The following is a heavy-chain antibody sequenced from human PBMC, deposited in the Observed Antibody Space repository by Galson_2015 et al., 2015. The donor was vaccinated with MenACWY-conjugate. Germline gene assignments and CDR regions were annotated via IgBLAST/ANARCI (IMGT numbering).Heavy chain of an antibody. Sequence: SLRLSCAASEFTFNSHWMGWVRQAPGKGLEWVADIKKDGSEKYYVDSVKGRFTISRDNAKNPLYLQMNSLRGEDTAVYYCASWVGRDYWGQGTLVTVPS. CDR2: IKKDGSEK. CDR3: ASWVGRDY. V-gene: IGHV3-7*03. CDR1: EFTFNSHW. J-gene: IGHJ4*02. D-gene: IGHD1-14*01.